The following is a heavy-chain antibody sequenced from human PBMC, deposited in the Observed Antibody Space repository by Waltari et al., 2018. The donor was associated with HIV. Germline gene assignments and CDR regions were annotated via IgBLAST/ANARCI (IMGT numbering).Heavy chain of an antibody. Sequence: QLQLQESGPGLVKPSETLSLPCAVSSYSFRSAYSWGWIRQSPGKGLEWIGSISHRGSTYYNPSLKSRVTISVDTSKNQVSLKLSSVTAADTAVYYCARGDIVATGGFDFWGQGTLVTVSS. V-gene: IGHV4-38-2*01. CDR2: ISHRGST. CDR3: ARGDIVATGGFDF. D-gene: IGHD5-12*01. J-gene: IGHJ4*02. CDR1: SYSFRSAYS.